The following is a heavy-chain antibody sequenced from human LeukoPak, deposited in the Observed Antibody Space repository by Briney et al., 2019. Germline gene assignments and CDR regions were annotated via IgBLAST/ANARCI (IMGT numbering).Heavy chain of an antibody. V-gene: IGHV4-34*01. CDR2: INHSGST. J-gene: IGHJ6*02. CDR1: GGSFSGYY. D-gene: IGHD1-26*01. CDR3: ARLGRVRIPTYYYYGMDV. Sequence: SETLSLTCAVYGGSFSGYYWSWIRQPPGKGLEWIGEINHSGSTNYNPSLKSRVTISVDTSKNQFSLELSSVTAADTAVYYCARLGRVRIPTYYYYGMDVWGQGTTVTVSS.